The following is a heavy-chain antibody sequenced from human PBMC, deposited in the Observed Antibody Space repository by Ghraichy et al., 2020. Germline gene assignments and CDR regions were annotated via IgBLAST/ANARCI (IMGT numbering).Heavy chain of an antibody. CDR1: GFTFSSYG. Sequence: GRSLRLSCAASGFTFSSYGMHWVRQAPGKGLEWVAVIWYDGSNKYYADSVKGRFTISRDNSKNTLYLQMNSLRAEDTAVYYCARDLAPYYYGSGIDYWGQGTLVTVSS. CDR2: IWYDGSNK. V-gene: IGHV3-33*01. CDR3: ARDLAPYYYGSGIDY. J-gene: IGHJ4*02. D-gene: IGHD3-10*01.